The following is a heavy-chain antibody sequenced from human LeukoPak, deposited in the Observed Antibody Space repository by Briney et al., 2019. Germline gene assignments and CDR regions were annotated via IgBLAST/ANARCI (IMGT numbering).Heavy chain of an antibody. D-gene: IGHD2-2*01. CDR1: GGSISSYY. CDR3: ARTHQLLFVNWFDP. Sequence: ASETLSLTCTVSGGSISSYYWSWIRQPPGKGLEWIGYIYYSGSTNYNPSLKSRVTISVDPSKNQFSLKLSSVTAADTAVYYCARTHQLLFVNWFDPWGQGTLVTVSS. J-gene: IGHJ5*02. CDR2: IYYSGST. V-gene: IGHV4-59*01.